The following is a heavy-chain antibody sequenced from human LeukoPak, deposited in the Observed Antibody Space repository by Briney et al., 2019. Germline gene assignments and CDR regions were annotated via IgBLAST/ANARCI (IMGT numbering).Heavy chain of an antibody. D-gene: IGHD2-2*01. CDR2: IYYSGST. CDR1: GGSISSYY. V-gene: IGHV4-59*01. J-gene: IGHJ5*02. Sequence: SETLSLTCTVSGGSISSYYWSWIRQPPGKGLGWVGYIYYSGSTNYNPSLKSRVTISVDTSKNQFSLKLSSVTAADTAVYYCARLGNIVVVPADKRSHWFDPWGQGTLVTVSS. CDR3: ARLGNIVVVPADKRSHWFDP.